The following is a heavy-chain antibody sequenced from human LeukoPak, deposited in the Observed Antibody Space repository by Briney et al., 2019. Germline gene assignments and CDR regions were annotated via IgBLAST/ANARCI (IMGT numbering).Heavy chain of an antibody. J-gene: IGHJ4*02. V-gene: IGHV3-23*01. CDR3: AKSMVRGVIMAYCFDY. D-gene: IGHD3-10*01. Sequence: GGSLRLSCAASGFTFSSYAMSWVRQAPGKGLEWVSAISGSGGSTYYADSVKGRFTISRDNSKNTLYLQMNSLRAEDTAVYYCAKSMVRGVIMAYCFDYWGQGTLVTVSS. CDR1: GFTFSSYA. CDR2: ISGSGGST.